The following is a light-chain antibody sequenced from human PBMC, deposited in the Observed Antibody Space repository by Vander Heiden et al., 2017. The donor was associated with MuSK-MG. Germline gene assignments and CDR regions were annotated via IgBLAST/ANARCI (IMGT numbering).Light chain of an antibody. V-gene: IGKV1-12*01. CDR1: QDISRW. CDR2: AAS. Sequence: DIHMAQSPSRVSASVGDRVTITCRASQDISRWLAWYQQKPGKAPKLLIYAASTLQSGVPSRFSGRGSGTDFTLTITNLHPDDFATYFCQQASGFPISFGQGTRLEIK. CDR3: QQASGFPIS. J-gene: IGKJ5*01.